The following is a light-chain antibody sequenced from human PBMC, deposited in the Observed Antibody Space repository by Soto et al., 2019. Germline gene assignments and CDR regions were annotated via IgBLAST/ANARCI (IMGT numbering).Light chain of an antibody. CDR1: QSVSTY. CDR3: QHRSNWPPLT. J-gene: IGKJ4*01. V-gene: IGKV3-11*01. CDR2: GAS. Sequence: EIVLTQSPATLSLSPGERATLSCRACQSVSTYLAWYQQKPGQAPRLLIYGASNRASGIPARFSGSGSGTDFILTISSLEPEDFAVYYCQHRSNWPPLTFGGGTRVEMK.